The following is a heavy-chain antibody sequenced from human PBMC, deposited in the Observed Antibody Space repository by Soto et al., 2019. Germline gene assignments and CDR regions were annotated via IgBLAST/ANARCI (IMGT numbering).Heavy chain of an antibody. CDR1: GYTFTSYA. V-gene: IGHV1-3*01. CDR3: ARVWYSSGWYYFDY. J-gene: IGHJ4*02. Sequence: ASVKVSCKASGYTFTSYAMHWVRQAPGQRLEWMGWINAGNGNTKYSQKFQGRVTITRDTSASTAYMELSRLRSDDTAVYYCARVWYSSGWYYFDYWGQGTLVTVSS. D-gene: IGHD6-19*01. CDR2: INAGNGNT.